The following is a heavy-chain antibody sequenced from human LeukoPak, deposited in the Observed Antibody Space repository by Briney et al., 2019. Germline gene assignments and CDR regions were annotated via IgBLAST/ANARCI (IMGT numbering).Heavy chain of an antibody. CDR1: GGSISSYY. D-gene: IGHD3-3*01. V-gene: IGHV4-4*07. CDR3: ARDQFLEWSNHPRWFDP. Sequence: PSETLSLTCTVSGGSISSYYWSWIRQPAGKGLEWIGRIYTSGSTNYNPSLKSRVTMSVDTSKNQFSLKLSSVTAADTAVYYCARDQFLEWSNHPRWFDPWGQGTLVTVSS. J-gene: IGHJ5*02. CDR2: IYTSGST.